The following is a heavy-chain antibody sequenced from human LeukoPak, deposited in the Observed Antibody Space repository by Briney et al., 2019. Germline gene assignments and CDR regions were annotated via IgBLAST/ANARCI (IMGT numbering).Heavy chain of an antibody. CDR1: GFTFRIYA. Sequence: GGSLRLSCAGSGFTFRIYAMSWVRQALGKGLEWVSAISGSGGSTYYADSVKGRFTISRDNSKNTLYLQMNSLRVEDTAVYYCAKPPYGRDVYNYFDYWGQGNPASVSS. J-gene: IGHJ4*02. V-gene: IGHV3-23*01. CDR2: ISGSGGST. D-gene: IGHD5-24*01. CDR3: AKPPYGRDVYNYFDY.